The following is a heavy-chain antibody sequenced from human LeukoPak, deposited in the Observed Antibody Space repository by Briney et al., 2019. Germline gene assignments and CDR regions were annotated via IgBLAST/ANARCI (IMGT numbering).Heavy chain of an antibody. Sequence: PSETLSLTRTVSGGSISSYYWSWIRQPPGKGLEWIGYIYYSGSTNYNPSLKSRVTISVDTSKNQFSLKLSSVTAADTAVYYCARCGFSPLEYFQHWGQGTLVTVSS. CDR2: IYYSGST. V-gene: IGHV4-59*01. CDR3: ARCGFSPLEYFQH. CDR1: GGSISSYY. J-gene: IGHJ1*01.